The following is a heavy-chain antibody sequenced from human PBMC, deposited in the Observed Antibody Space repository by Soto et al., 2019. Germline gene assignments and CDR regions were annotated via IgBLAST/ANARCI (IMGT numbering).Heavy chain of an antibody. D-gene: IGHD3-22*01. V-gene: IGHV4-38-2*02. CDR1: GYLINSGYY. CDR3: AIDLSSGYDYYYFDY. CDR2: IDYSVRT. J-gene: IGHJ4*02. Sequence: SETLSLTCSVSGYLINSGYYWGWVRQTPGKGLEWLGSIDYSVRTYKNPSLKSRVSASVDLSKKQFSLNLRSVTAADTAVYFCAIDLSSGYDYYYFDYWGQGTLVTFCS.